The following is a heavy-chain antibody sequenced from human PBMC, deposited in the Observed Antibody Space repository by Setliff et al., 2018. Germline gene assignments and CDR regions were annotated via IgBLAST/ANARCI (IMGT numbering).Heavy chain of an antibody. J-gene: IGHJ4*02. CDR1: GFTFSSFW. V-gene: IGHV3-7*01. D-gene: IGHD3-10*01. Sequence: PGGSLRLSCAASGFTFSSFWMAWVRQSPGKGLEWVANINQDGSGKYYADSVKGRFTISRDNAKNSLSLQMNNLRTEDTAAYYCFGAGTCSYWGQGTLVTVSS. CDR3: FGAGTCSY. CDR2: INQDGSGK.